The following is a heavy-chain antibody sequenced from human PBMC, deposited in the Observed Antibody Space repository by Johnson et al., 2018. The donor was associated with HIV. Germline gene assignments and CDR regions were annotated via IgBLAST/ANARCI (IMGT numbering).Heavy chain of an antibody. CDR2: ISYDGSNK. D-gene: IGHD1-26*01. CDR1: GFTFSSYA. CDR3: AKGAPYSGGLLGALDI. Sequence: QEQLVESGGGVVQPGRSLRLSCAASGFTFSSYAMHWVRQAPGKGLEWVAVISYDGSNKYYADSVKGRFTISRDNSKNTLYLQMNSLRAEDTAVYYCAKGAPYSGGLLGALDIWGQGTMVTVSS. V-gene: IGHV3-30*04. J-gene: IGHJ3*02.